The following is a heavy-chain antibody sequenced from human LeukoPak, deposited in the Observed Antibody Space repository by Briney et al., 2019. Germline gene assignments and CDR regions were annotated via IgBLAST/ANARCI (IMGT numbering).Heavy chain of an antibody. CDR1: GFTFSSFA. CDR2: VSYTRVAT. Sequence: GGSLRLSCAASGFTFSSFALSWVRQAPGKGLEWVSGVSYTRVATYYADSVRGRFTISRDDSQNILYLQMNGLRAEDTAVYFCAKAFREFGSSSSYSSFDTWGQGTMVTVSS. D-gene: IGHD5-18*01. V-gene: IGHV3-23*01. CDR3: AKAFREFGSSSSYSSFDT. J-gene: IGHJ3*02.